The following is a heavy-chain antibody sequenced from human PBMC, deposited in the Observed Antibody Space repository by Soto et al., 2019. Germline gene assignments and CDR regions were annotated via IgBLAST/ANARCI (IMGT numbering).Heavy chain of an antibody. D-gene: IGHD2-8*02. CDR2: INHSGST. V-gene: IGHV4-34*01. J-gene: IGHJ6*02. CDR1: GGSFSGYY. Sequence: AVYGGSFSGYYWSWIRQPPGKGLEWIGEINHSGSTNYNPSLKSRVTISVDTSKNQFSLKLSSVTAADTAVYYCARSGGLTYYYYGMDVWGQGTTVTVSS. CDR3: ARSGGLTYYYYGMDV.